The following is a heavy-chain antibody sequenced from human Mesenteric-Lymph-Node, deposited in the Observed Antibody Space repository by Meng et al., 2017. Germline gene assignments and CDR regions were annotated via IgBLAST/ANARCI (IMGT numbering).Heavy chain of an antibody. J-gene: IGHJ3*02. CDR1: GGTFSSYA. Sequence: QVQLCQAGGEVRMPGSSVKVSCQASGGTFSSYAISWVRQAPGQGLEWMGGIIPIFGTANYAQKFQGRVTITTDESTSTAYMELSSLRSEDTAVYYCATVTTGSDAFDIWGQGTMVTV. CDR3: ATVTTGSDAFDI. CDR2: IIPIFGTA. D-gene: IGHD4-17*01. V-gene: IGHV1-69*05.